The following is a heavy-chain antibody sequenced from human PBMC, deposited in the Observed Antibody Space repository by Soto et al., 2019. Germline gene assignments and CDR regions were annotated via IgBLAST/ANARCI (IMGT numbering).Heavy chain of an antibody. Sequence: ASVKVSCKAAGGTFSSYAISWVRQAPGQGLEWMGGIIPIFGTANYAQKFQGRVTITADESTSTAYMELSSLRSEDTAVCYCARDRYYYDSSGYRPVYYFDYWGQGTLVTVSS. CDR3: ARDRYYYDSSGYRPVYYFDY. V-gene: IGHV1-69*13. CDR2: IIPIFGTA. D-gene: IGHD3-22*01. CDR1: GGTFSSYA. J-gene: IGHJ4*02.